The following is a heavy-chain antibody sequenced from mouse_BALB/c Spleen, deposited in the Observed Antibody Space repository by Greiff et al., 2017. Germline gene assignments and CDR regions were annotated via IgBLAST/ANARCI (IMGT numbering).Heavy chain of an antibody. CDR2: ISSGGSYT. D-gene: IGHD1-2*01. CDR3: TRETTATWFAY. Sequence: EVQVVESGGGLVKPGGSLKLSCAASGFTFSSYTMSWVRQTPEKRLESVATISSGGSYTYYPDSVKGRFTISRDNAKNTLYLQMSSLKSEDTAMYYCTRETTATWFAYWGQGTLVTVSA. V-gene: IGHV5-6-4*01. CDR1: GFTFSSYT. J-gene: IGHJ3*01.